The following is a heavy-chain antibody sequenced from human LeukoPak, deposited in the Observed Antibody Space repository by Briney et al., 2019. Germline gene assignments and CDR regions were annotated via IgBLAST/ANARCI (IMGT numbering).Heavy chain of an antibody. V-gene: IGHV4-61*01. Sequence: SETLSLTCSVSGGSVSIGTYYWSWIRPPPGKGLEWIAYIWNSGSTKYYPSLKGRVTISVNTSKNQFSLKLSSVTAADTAVYYCAREAAYYNSGSRPVDSWGQGTLVTVSS. D-gene: IGHD3-10*01. CDR2: IWNSGST. J-gene: IGHJ4*02. CDR3: AREAAYYNSGSRPVDS. CDR1: GGSVSIGTYY.